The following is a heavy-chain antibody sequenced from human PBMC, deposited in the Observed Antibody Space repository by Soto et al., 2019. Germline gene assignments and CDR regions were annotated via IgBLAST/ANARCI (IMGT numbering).Heavy chain of an antibody. J-gene: IGHJ4*02. CDR2: ISAYNGNT. CDR3: ARAPDSGYDRELPDY. D-gene: IGHD5-12*01. V-gene: IGHV1-18*04. Sequence: QVQLVQSGAEVKKPGASVKVSCKASGYTFTSYGISWVRQAPGQGLEWMGWISAYNGNTNYAQKLQGRVTMTPDTSTSTAYMELRSLRSYDTAVYYCARAPDSGYDRELPDYWGQGTLVTVSS. CDR1: GYTFTSYG.